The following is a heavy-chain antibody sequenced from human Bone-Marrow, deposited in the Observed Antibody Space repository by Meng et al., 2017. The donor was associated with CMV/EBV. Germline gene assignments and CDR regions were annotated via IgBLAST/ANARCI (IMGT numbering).Heavy chain of an antibody. D-gene: IGHD1-26*01. Sequence: ASVKVSCKASGYTFTSYYMHWVRQAPGQGLEWMGIINPSGGSTSYAQKFQGRVTMTRDTSTSTVYMELRSLRSDDTAVYYCARDKWELLDFDAFDIWGQGTMVTVSS. CDR3: ARDKWELLDFDAFDI. V-gene: IGHV1-46*01. CDR1: GYTFTSYY. CDR2: INPSGGST. J-gene: IGHJ3*02.